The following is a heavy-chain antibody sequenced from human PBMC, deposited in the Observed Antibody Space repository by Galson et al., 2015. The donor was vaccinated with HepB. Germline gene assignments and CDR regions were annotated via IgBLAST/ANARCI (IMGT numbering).Heavy chain of an antibody. V-gene: IGHV3-30-3*01. Sequence: SLRLSCAASGFTFSSYAMHWVRQAPGKGLEWVAVISYDGSNKYYADSVKGRFTISRDNSKNTLYLQMNSLRAEDTAVYYCASAWYYYDSSGYDPGDAFDIWGQGTMVTVSS. CDR1: GFTFSSYA. CDR3: ASAWYYYDSSGYDPGDAFDI. D-gene: IGHD3-22*01. J-gene: IGHJ3*02. CDR2: ISYDGSNK.